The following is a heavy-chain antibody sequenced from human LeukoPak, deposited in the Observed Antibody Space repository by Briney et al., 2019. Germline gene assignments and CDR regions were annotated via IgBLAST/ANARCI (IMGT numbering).Heavy chain of an antibody. D-gene: IGHD5-18*01. CDR3: ARTAVGYSYGFGVLYFDY. CDR2: IYSGAST. Sequence: GGSLRLSCAASGFTVSSNYMSWVRQAPGKGLEWVSVIYSGASTYYADSVKGRFTISRDNSKNTLYLQMNSLRAEDTAVYYCARTAVGYSYGFGVLYFDYWGQGTLVTVSS. J-gene: IGHJ4*02. V-gene: IGHV3-53*01. CDR1: GFTVSSNY.